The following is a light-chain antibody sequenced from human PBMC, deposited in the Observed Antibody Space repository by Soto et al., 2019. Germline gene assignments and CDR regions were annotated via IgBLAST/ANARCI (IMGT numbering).Light chain of an antibody. CDR3: PQSHGIPYT. CDR2: AAS. Sequence: DIQMTQSPSSLSASVGDRVTITCWASQTISTYLNWYQQEPGKAPKLLIYAASSLQSGVPSRFSGSGSGTDFTLTISSLQPEDFAAYYCPQSHGIPYTFGQGTKLEIK. V-gene: IGKV1-39*01. J-gene: IGKJ2*01. CDR1: QTISTY.